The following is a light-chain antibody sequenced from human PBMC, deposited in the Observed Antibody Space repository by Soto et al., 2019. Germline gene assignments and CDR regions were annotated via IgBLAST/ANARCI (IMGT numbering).Light chain of an antibody. CDR1: SSDVGGYNY. CDR2: EVS. Sequence: QSALTQPPSASGSPGQSVTISCTGTSSDVGGYNYVSWYQQHPGKAPKLMIYEVSKRPSGVPDRFSASKSGNTASLTVSGLQAEDEADYYCSSYAGSNDGVFGGGTQLTVL. V-gene: IGLV2-8*01. CDR3: SSYAGSNDGV. J-gene: IGLJ3*02.